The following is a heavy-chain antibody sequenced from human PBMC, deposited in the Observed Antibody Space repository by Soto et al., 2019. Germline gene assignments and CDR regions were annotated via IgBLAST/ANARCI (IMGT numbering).Heavy chain of an antibody. V-gene: IGHV3-33*01. D-gene: IGHD3-16*02. Sequence: QVQLVESGGGVVQPGRSLRLSCAASGFTFSSYGMHWVRQAPGKGLEWVAVIWYDGSNKYYADSVKGRFTISRDNSKNTXYRXMNSLRAEDTAVYYCARDSNDYVWGSYRPAYYFDYWGQGTLVTVSS. CDR2: IWYDGSNK. CDR3: ARDSNDYVWGSYRPAYYFDY. CDR1: GFTFSSYG. J-gene: IGHJ4*02.